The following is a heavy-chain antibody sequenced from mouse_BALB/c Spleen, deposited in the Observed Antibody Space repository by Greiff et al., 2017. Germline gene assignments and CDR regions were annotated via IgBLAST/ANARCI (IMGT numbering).Heavy chain of an antibody. J-gene: IGHJ4*01. V-gene: IGHV5-4*02. CDR2: ISDGGSYT. CDR3: AREGGNYPYAMDY. Sequence: EVKLMESGGGLVKPGGSLKLSCAASGFTFSDYYMYWVRQTPEKRLEWVATISDGGSYTYYPDSVKGRFTISRDNAKNNLYLQMSSLKSEDTAMYYCAREGGNYPYAMDYWGQGTSVTVSS. D-gene: IGHD2-1*01. CDR1: GFTFSDYY.